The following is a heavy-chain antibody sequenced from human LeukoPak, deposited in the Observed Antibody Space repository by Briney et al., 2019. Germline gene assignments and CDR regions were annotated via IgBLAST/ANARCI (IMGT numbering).Heavy chain of an antibody. J-gene: IGHJ4*02. D-gene: IGHD7-27*01. Sequence: PGGSLRLSCVASGFTFRRYWMHWVRQAPGKGLVWVSRINSDGSSITYADSVKGRFTISRDNAKNTLYLQMTSLRVEDTAVYYCGRGSGVADYWGQGALVTVSS. CDR3: GRGSGVADY. V-gene: IGHV3-74*03. CDR1: GFTFRRYW. CDR2: INSDGSSI.